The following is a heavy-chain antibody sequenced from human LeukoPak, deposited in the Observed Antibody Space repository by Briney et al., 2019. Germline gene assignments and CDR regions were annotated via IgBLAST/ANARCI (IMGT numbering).Heavy chain of an antibody. Sequence: PSETLSLTCTVSGGSVSSGIYYWTWIRQPPGKGLEWIGYIYYTGSTNYNPSLKSRVSISVDTSKNQFSLKLRSVTAADTAVYYCARGGSGTYYHYWGQGTLVTVSS. D-gene: IGHD1-26*01. CDR1: GGSVSSGIYY. J-gene: IGHJ4*02. CDR2: IYYTGST. CDR3: ARGGSGTYYHY. V-gene: IGHV4-61*01.